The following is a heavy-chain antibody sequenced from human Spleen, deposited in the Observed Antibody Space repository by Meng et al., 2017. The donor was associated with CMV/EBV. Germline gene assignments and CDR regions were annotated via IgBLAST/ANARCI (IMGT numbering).Heavy chain of an antibody. V-gene: IGHV3-7*01. CDR2: INQDGSEK. Sequence: GESLKISCAASGFTFSSYWMSWVRQVPGKGLEWVANINQDGSEKYRVDSVKGRFSISRDNTKNSLFLQMNSLRAEDTALYYCARDESAYGGPTTDWGQGTLVTVSS. J-gene: IGHJ4*02. CDR3: ARDESAYGGPTTD. D-gene: IGHD4-23*01. CDR1: GFTFSSYW.